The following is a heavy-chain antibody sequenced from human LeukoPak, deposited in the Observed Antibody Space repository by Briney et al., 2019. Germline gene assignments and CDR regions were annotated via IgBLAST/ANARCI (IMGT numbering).Heavy chain of an antibody. Sequence: SETLSLTCTVSGGSISSSSYYWGWIRQPRGKGLEWIGSIYYSGSTYYNPSLKSRVTISVDTSKNQFSLKLSSVTAADTAVYYCARGTVDGFDYWGQGTLVTVSS. D-gene: IGHD4-23*01. CDR3: ARGTVDGFDY. CDR1: GGSISSSSYY. V-gene: IGHV4-39*07. CDR2: IYYSGST. J-gene: IGHJ4*02.